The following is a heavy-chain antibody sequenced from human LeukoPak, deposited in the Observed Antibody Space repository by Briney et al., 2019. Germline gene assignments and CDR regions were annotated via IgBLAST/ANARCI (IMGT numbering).Heavy chain of an antibody. CDR3: ARVLERTGVNYFDY. V-gene: IGHV4-34*01. CDR2: INHSGST. D-gene: IGHD1-1*01. J-gene: IGHJ4*02. Sequence: SETLSLTCAVYGGSFSGYYGSWIRQPPGKGLEWIGEINHSGSTNYNPSLKSRVTISVDTSKNQFSLKLNSVTAADAAVYYCARVLERTGVNYFDYWDQGILVTVSS. CDR1: GGSFSGYY.